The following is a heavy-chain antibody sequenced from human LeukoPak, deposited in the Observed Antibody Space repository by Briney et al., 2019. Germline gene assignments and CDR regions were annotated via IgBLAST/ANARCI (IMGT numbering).Heavy chain of an antibody. J-gene: IGHJ4*02. CDR1: GGSFSGYY. D-gene: IGHD4/OR15-4a*01. CDR2: INHSGST. CDR3: ARGRTVLTTPFDY. V-gene: IGHV4-34*01. Sequence: SETLSLTCAVYGGSFSGYYWSWIRQPPGKGLEWIGEINHSGSTNYNPSLKSRVTISVDTSKNQFSLKLSSVTAADTAVYYCARGRTVLTTPFDYWGQGTLVTVSS.